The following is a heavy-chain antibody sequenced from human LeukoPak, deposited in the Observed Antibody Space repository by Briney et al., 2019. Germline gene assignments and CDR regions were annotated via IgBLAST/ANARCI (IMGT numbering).Heavy chain of an antibody. CDR3: ARDMQQLVLPYYYYMDV. J-gene: IGHJ6*03. D-gene: IGHD6-13*01. CDR1: GGSISSYY. V-gene: IGHV4-4*07. CDR2: IYTSGST. Sequence: KPSETLSLTCTVSGGSISSYYWSWIRQPAGKGLEWIGRIYTSGSTNFNPSLKSRVTMSVATSKNQFSLKLSSVTAADTAVYYCARDMQQLVLPYYYYMDVWGKGTTVTVSS.